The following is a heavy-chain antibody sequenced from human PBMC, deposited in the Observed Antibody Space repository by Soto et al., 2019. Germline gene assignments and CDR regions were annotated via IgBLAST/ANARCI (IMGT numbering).Heavy chain of an antibody. CDR1: GFAFTNYA. CDR2: ISNNGSKK. V-gene: IGHV3-30*03. Sequence: QVQVVESGGNIVQPGTSLRLSCAASGFAFTNYAIHWVRQAPGKGLEWVAYISNNGSKKIYEDSVKDRFTISRDNSKNTVYLQMTSLRPDDTAVFYRARGVEMPTRFGLGYWGQVTLVTVSS. J-gene: IGHJ4*02. D-gene: IGHD3-16*01. CDR3: ARGVEMPTRFGLGY.